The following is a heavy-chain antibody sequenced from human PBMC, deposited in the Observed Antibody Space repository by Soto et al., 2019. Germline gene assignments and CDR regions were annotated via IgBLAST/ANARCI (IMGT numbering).Heavy chain of an antibody. CDR1: GFTFSNYD. Sequence: EVQLLESGGGLVQPGGSLRLSCAASGFTFSNYDMSWVRQAPGKGLEWVSGISGSGSSTYYADSVEGRFTISRDNSKNTLYLQMNSLRAEDTAVYYCAKDRPGRTYYDIMSGYYNGMDVW. J-gene: IGHJ6*01. CDR2: ISGSGSST. V-gene: IGHV3-23*01. D-gene: IGHD3-9*01. CDR3: AKDRPGRTYYDIMSGYYNGMDV.